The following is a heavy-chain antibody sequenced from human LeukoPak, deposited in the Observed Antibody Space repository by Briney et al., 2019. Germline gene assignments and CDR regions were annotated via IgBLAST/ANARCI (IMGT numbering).Heavy chain of an antibody. CDR2: IRYDGSNK. Sequence: PGGSLRLSCAASRFTFSSYGMHWVRQAPGKGLEWVAFIRYDGSNKYYADSVKGRFTISRDNSKNTLYLQMNSLRAEDTAVYYCAKDPHYYGSGIDYWGQGTLVTVSS. D-gene: IGHD3-10*01. CDR3: AKDPHYYGSGIDY. J-gene: IGHJ4*02. V-gene: IGHV3-30*02. CDR1: RFTFSSYG.